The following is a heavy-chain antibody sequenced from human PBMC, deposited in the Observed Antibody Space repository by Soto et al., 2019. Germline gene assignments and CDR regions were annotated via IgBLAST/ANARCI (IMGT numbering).Heavy chain of an antibody. D-gene: IGHD2-15*01. V-gene: IGHV1-24*01. J-gene: IGHJ3*02. CDR3: ATMECGAGSCYYAFDS. Sequence: GASVKVSCKVSGYTLTELSMHWVRQAPGKGLEWMGGFDPEDGETIYAQKFQGRVTMTEGTSTDTAYMELSSLRSEDTAVYYCATMECGAGSCYYAFDSWGEGPRVTV. CDR2: FDPEDGET. CDR1: GYTLTELS.